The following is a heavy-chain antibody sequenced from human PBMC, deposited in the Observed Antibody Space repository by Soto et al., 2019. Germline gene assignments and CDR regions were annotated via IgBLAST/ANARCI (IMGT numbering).Heavy chain of an antibody. CDR3: SRDKDDFWSGYSLDY. V-gene: IGHV3-74*01. CDR2: INPDGSST. J-gene: IGHJ4*02. Sequence: EVQLVESGGGLVQPGGSLRLSCAASGFTFSSYWMHWVRQAPGKGLVWVSRINPDGSSTSYADTVKGRFTISRDNAKKTLYLQMTSLRAEDTAVYYCSRDKDDFWSGYSLDYWGQGTLVTVSS. D-gene: IGHD3-3*01. CDR1: GFTFSSYW.